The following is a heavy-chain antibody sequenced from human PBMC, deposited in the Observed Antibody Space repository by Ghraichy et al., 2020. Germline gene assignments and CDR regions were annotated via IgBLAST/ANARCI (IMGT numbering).Heavy chain of an antibody. J-gene: IGHJ4*02. CDR1: GFIFSTYA. Sequence: GGSLRLSCAGSGFIFSTYAMNWVRQAPGKGLEWVSAISPSADTTLYSASVRGRFTISRDNSKSTLYLQMNALRAEDTALYYCARWTSYYDYWGQGALVTVSS. CDR3: ARWTSYYDY. V-gene: IGHV3-23*01. CDR2: ISPSADTT. D-gene: IGHD3/OR15-3a*01.